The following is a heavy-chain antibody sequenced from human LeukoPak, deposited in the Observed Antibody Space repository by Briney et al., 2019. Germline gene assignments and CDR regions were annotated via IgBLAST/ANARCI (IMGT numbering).Heavy chain of an antibody. D-gene: IGHD2-15*01. J-gene: IGHJ4*02. Sequence: PGASLRLSCAASGFTFSSYAMSWVRQAPGKGLEWVSGISGSGGSTYYADSVKGRFTISRDNSKNTVYLQMNSLRAEDTAVYYCAQVGRSYYFDYWGQGTLVTV. CDR2: ISGSGGST. CDR1: GFTFSSYA. V-gene: IGHV3-23*01. CDR3: AQVGRSYYFDY.